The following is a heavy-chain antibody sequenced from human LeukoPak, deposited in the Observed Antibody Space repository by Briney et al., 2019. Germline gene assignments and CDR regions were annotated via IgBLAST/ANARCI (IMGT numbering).Heavy chain of an antibody. Sequence: PSETLSLTCTVSGYSISTGYYWDWIRQPPGKGLEWIGTFYHGGSTYYNPSLKSRVTISVDTSKNQFSLKLSSVTAADTAVYYCARGPVARRAPDYWGQGTLVTVSS. CDR2: FYHGGST. V-gene: IGHV4-38-2*02. CDR1: GYSISTGYY. J-gene: IGHJ4*02. D-gene: IGHD6-6*01. CDR3: ARGPVARRAPDY.